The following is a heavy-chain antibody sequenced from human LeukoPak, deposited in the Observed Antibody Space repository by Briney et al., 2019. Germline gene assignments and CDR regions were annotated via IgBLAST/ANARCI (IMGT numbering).Heavy chain of an antibody. D-gene: IGHD5-18*01. CDR2: IYYSGST. Sequence: SETLSLICTVSGGSISSYYWSWIRQPPGKGLEWIGYIYYSGSTNYNPSLKSRVTISVDTSKNQFSLKLSSVTAADTAVYYCARDGYSYGYYFDYWGQGTLVTVSS. CDR1: GGSISSYY. CDR3: ARDGYSYGYYFDY. V-gene: IGHV4-59*01. J-gene: IGHJ4*02.